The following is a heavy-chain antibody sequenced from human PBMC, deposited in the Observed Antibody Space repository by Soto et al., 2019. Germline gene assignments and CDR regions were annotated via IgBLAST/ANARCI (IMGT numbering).Heavy chain of an antibody. Sequence: EVQLVESGGGLVQPGGSLRLSCAASGFTVSGHYMSWVRQAPGKGLEWVSVIYSGGSTYYANSVTGRFTISRDNSRNTVYLQMNSLRAEDTAVHHCARDREISESRSSGALGLWGQGTLVSVSS. CDR1: GFTVSGHY. V-gene: IGHV3-66*01. D-gene: IGHD6-6*01. CDR3: ARDREISESRSSGALGL. J-gene: IGHJ1*01. CDR2: IYSGGST.